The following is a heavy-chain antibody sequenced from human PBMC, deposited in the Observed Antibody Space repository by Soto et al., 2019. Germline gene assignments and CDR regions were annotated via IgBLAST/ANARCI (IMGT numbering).Heavy chain of an antibody. J-gene: IGHJ4*02. CDR2: INPSGGST. Sequence: AAVNVSCKSSGYSFASCDMHWVRQALGQGLEWMGIINPSGGSTSYAQKFQGRVTMTRDTYTSTAYMELSSLRSEDTDVYYCARSTYYYYSSGYYYYDYWGQGNLVTVSS. CDR1: GYSFASCD. CDR3: ARSTYYYYSSGYYYYDY. V-gene: IGHV1-46*01. D-gene: IGHD3-22*01.